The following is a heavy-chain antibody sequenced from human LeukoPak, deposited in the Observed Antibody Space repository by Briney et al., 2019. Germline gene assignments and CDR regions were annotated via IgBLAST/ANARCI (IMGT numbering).Heavy chain of an antibody. V-gene: IGHV3-23*01. CDR2: ISGNGGST. D-gene: IGHD6-19*01. CDR3: ANTSSGRKKNWFDP. J-gene: IGHJ5*02. Sequence: QPGGSLRLSCAASGFTFSSYDMSWVRQAPGKGLERVTAISGNGGSTYYADSVKGRSTISRNNSKNTLYLKMNSLRAEDTAVYYCANTSSGRKKNWFDPWGQGTLVTVSS. CDR1: GFTFSSYD.